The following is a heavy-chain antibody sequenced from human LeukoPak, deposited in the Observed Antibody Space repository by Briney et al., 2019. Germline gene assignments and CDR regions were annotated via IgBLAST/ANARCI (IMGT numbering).Heavy chain of an antibody. V-gene: IGHV3-23*01. D-gene: IGHD2-8*02. CDR3: AKDVWWSVS. CDR1: GFTFSNHA. CDR2: ISADAVDT. J-gene: IGHJ5*02. Sequence: GGSLRLSCVVSGFTFSNHAMTWVRQAPGKGLEWVSAISADAVDTFYAPSVKGRFTISRDNSKNTMYLQINSLRAEDTAIYYCAKDVWWSVSWGQGTLVTVSS.